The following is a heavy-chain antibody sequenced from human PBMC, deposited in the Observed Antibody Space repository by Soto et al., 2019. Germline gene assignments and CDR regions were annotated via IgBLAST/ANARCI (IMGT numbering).Heavy chain of an antibody. V-gene: IGHV3-48*01. J-gene: IGHJ4*01. CDR1: GFTFSSYS. D-gene: IGHD6-19*01. Sequence: EVQLVESGGGLVQPGGSLRLSCAASGFTFSSYSMNWVRQAPGKGLEWVSYISSSSSTIYYADSVKGRFTISRDNAKNSLYLQMNSLRAEDTAVYYCAIAVAVLDYWGHGTLVTVCS. CDR2: ISSSSSTI. CDR3: AIAVAVLDY.